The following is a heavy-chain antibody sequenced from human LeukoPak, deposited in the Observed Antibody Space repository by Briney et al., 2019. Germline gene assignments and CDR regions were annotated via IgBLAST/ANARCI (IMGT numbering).Heavy chain of an antibody. CDR2: IHSDGSSR. CDR3: ARGRYGMDV. CDR1: GFTFSSYW. V-gene: IGHV3-74*01. Sequence: PGGSLRLSCAVSGFTFSSYWMHWVRQAPGKGLVWVSRIHSDGSSRSYADSVMGRFTISRDNGKNTLYLQMNSLRAEDTAVYYCARGRYGMDVWGQGTTVTVSS. J-gene: IGHJ6*02.